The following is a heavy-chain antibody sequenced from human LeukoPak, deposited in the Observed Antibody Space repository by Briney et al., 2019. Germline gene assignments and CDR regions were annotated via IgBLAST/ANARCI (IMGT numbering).Heavy chain of an antibody. Sequence: PGGSLRLSCAASGFTFSSYAMHWVRQAPGKGLEYVSAISSNGGSTYYANSVKGRFTISRDNSKNTLYLQMGSLRAEDTAVYYCAKAGNDFWSGYYLFDYWGQGTLVTVSS. CDR2: ISSNGGST. CDR1: GFTFSSYA. CDR3: AKAGNDFWSGYYLFDY. D-gene: IGHD3-3*01. V-gene: IGHV3-64*01. J-gene: IGHJ4*02.